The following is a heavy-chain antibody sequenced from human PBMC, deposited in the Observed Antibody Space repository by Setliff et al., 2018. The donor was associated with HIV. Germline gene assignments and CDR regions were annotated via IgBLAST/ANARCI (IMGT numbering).Heavy chain of an antibody. CDR3: ARRGSSYNFWSGYSYYGLDV. J-gene: IGHJ6*02. D-gene: IGHD3-3*01. CDR1: GFTVSSYS. V-gene: IGHV3-21*03. Sequence: GGSLRLSCAASGFTVSSYSMNWVRQAPGKGLEWVSSISRSSSYIYYADSVKGRFTISRDNANNSLSLLMVSLRAEDTGLYFCARRGSSYNFWSGYSYYGLDVWGQGTTVTVSS. CDR2: ISRSSSYI.